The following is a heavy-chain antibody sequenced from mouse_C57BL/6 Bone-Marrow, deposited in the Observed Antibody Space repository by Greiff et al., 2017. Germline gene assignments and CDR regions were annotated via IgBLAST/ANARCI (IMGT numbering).Heavy chain of an antibody. D-gene: IGHD2-1*01. CDR1: GYTFTSYW. V-gene: IGHV1-69*01. CDR3: AREGNLYAMDY. J-gene: IGHJ4*01. Sequence: QVQLQQSGAELARPGASVKLSCKASGYTFTSYWMHWVKQRPGQGLEWIGEIDPSDSYTNYNQKFKGKSTLTVDKSSSTAYMQLSSLTSEDSAVYYCAREGNLYAMDYWGQGTSVTVSS. CDR2: IDPSDSYT.